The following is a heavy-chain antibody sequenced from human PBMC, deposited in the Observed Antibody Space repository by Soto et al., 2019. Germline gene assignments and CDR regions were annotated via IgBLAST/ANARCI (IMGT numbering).Heavy chain of an antibody. J-gene: IGHJ4*02. D-gene: IGHD3-16*01. V-gene: IGHV3-23*01. CDR2: VSATAGTT. CDR3: AKDRLAGGFDY. CDR1: GFTFSKYA. Sequence: GGSLRLSCAASGFTFSKYAMSWVRQAPGKGLEWVSLVSATAGTTYYTDSVKGRFTISRDNSRNTVYLQMNSLRADDTAVYHCAKDRLAGGFDYWGQGTLVTVSS.